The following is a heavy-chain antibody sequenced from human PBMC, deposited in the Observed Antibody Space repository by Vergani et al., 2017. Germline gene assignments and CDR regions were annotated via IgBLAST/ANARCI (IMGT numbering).Heavy chain of an antibody. D-gene: IGHD6-19*01. CDR2: IYYIGST. CDR3: ERHSTVEWLVKLGWIDP. Sequence: QLQLQESCPGLVKPSATLSLTCSVSGASIRSSNYYWGWIRHPPGKGLEWIASIYYIGSTYYNPSLKSRVTISVDTSKNQFSLKLSSVTAADTAVYFCERHSTVEWLVKLGWIDPWGQGILVTVAS. J-gene: IGHJ5*02. V-gene: IGHV4-39*01. CDR1: GASIRSSNYY.